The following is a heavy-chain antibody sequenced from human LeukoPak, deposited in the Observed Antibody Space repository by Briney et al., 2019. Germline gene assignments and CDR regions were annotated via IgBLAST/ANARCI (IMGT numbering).Heavy chain of an antibody. CDR3: ARDLEMATAYVPLDY. CDR1: GASIISGRNY. D-gene: IGHD5-24*01. Sequence: PSETLSLTCNVSGASIISGRNYWAWIRQSPGKGLEWIGSIYYSGSTYYNPSFKSRVTISVDTSKNQFSLKLSSVTAADTAVYYCARDLEMATAYVPLDYWGQGTLVTVSS. CDR2: IYYSGST. J-gene: IGHJ4*02. V-gene: IGHV4-39*07.